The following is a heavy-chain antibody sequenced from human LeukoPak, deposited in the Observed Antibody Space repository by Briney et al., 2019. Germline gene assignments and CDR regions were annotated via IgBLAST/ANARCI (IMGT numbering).Heavy chain of an antibody. CDR3: AREDGYIDY. V-gene: IGHV3-30*04. Sequence: PGGSLRLSCAASGFTFSSYAMHWVRQAPGKGLEWVAVISYDGSNKYYADSVKGRFTISRDNSKNTLYLQMNSLRAEDTAVYYCAREDGYIDYWSQGTLVTVSS. D-gene: IGHD5-24*01. J-gene: IGHJ4*02. CDR2: ISYDGSNK. CDR1: GFTFSSYA.